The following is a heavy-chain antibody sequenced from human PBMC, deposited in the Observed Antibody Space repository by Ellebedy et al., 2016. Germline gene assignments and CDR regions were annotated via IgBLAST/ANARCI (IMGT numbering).Heavy chain of an antibody. D-gene: IGHD3-10*01. Sequence: GGSLRLSXEASGFTFSNYVMTWVRQAPGKGLEWVSSITASGGYSPYADSVKGRFTISRDNSKNTLYLQMNSLRAEDSAVFYCVRSGESSYYFDYWGQGIVVTVSS. CDR1: GFTFSNYV. V-gene: IGHV3-23*01. J-gene: IGHJ4*02. CDR3: VRSGESSYYFDY. CDR2: ITASGGYS.